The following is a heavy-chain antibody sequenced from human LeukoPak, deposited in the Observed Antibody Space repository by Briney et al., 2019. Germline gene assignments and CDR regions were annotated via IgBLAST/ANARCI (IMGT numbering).Heavy chain of an antibody. CDR1: GFTFSTYS. J-gene: IGHJ4*02. V-gene: IGHV3-21*01. CDR2: ISSGSSFI. D-gene: IGHD3-22*01. CDR3: ARESSGYFY. Sequence: PGGSLRLSCAASGFTFSTYSMNWVRQAPGKGLEWVSSISSGSSFIYYADSVKGRFTIARDNAKNSLFLQMNSLRAEDTAVYYCARESSGYFYWGQGTLVTVSS.